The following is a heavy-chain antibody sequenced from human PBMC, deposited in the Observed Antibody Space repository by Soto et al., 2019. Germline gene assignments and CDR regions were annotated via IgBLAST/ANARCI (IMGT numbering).Heavy chain of an antibody. CDR1: GSTFIHYA. V-gene: IGHV1-3*01. Sequence: ASVKVSCKASGSTFIHYAIHWVRQAPGQRPEWMGLINAASGNTQYSQKFQGRVTITRDTSASTAYMELSSLRSEDTAVYFCSRTGYSTGLYFYFDYWGQGTLVTVSS. D-gene: IGHD6-19*01. CDR3: SRTGYSTGLYFYFDY. CDR2: INAASGNT. J-gene: IGHJ4*02.